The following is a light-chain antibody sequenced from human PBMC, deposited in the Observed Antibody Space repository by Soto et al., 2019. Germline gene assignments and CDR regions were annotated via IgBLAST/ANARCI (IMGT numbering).Light chain of an antibody. CDR1: SSDVGGYNY. Sequence: QSALTQPASVSGSPGQSITISCTGTSSDVGGYNYVSWYQQHPGKAPKLLTYDVSNRPSGASNRFSGSKSGNTASLTISGLQAEDEADYYCSSYTGSTTLHYVFGTGTKVTVL. CDR2: DVS. V-gene: IGLV2-14*01. CDR3: SSYTGSTTLHYV. J-gene: IGLJ1*01.